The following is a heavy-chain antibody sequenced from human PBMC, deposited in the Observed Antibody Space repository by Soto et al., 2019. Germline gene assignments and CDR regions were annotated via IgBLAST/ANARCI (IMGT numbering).Heavy chain of an antibody. J-gene: IGHJ4*02. CDR2: MHHSGRT. CDR3: ARHGGSYSFDY. V-gene: IGHV4-31*03. D-gene: IGHD1-26*01. CDR1: GAYMRNDYYY. Sequence: PSETLSLTCTVSGAYMRNDYYYWSWVRQNPGKDLEWIGHMHHSGRTHYNPSLKSRVAISVDTSKNQFSLYLNSVTAADTAVYYCARHGGSYSFDYWGQGTLVTVSS.